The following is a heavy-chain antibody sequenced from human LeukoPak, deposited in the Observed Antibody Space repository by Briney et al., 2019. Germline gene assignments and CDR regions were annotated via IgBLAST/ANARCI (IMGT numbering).Heavy chain of an antibody. J-gene: IGHJ4*02. Sequence: GGSLRLSCATSGFSFSNYGMNWVRQVPGKGLEWVSGITGSGGSTYYAGSVKGRFTISRDNAKNTVYLQMSGLGVDDTAVYYCARDNYHSIDYWGQGTLVTVSS. CDR1: GFSFSNYG. CDR2: ITGSGGST. D-gene: IGHD1-7*01. V-gene: IGHV3-23*01. CDR3: ARDNYHSIDY.